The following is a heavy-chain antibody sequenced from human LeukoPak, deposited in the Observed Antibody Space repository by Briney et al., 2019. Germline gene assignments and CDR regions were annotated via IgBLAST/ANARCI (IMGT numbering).Heavy chain of an antibody. V-gene: IGHV1-2*02. J-gene: IGHJ4*02. CDR1: GYTFTGYY. Sequence: ASVKVSCKASGYTFTGYYMHWLRQAPGQGLEWMGWINPNSGGTNYAQKFQGRVTMTRDTSISTAYMELSRLRSDDTAVYYCARASSSSWAIDYWGQGTLVTVSS. CDR2: INPNSGGT. CDR3: ARASSSSWAIDY. D-gene: IGHD6-13*01.